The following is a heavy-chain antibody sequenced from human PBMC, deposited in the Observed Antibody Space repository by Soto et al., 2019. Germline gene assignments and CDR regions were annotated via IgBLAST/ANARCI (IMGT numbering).Heavy chain of an antibody. CDR2: MNPNSGNT. D-gene: IGHD3-9*01. CDR3: ARGDILTGYYLRNFAD. CDR1: GYTFTSYD. J-gene: IGHJ4*02. V-gene: IGHV1-8*01. Sequence: ASVKVSCKASGYTFTSYDINWVRQATGQGLEWMGWMNPNSGNTGYAQKFQGRVTMTRNTSISTAYMELSSLRSEDTAVYYCARGDILTGYYLRNFADWGQGTLVTVSS.